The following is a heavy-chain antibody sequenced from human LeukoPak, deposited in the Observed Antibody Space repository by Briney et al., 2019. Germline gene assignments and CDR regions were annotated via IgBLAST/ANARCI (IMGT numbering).Heavy chain of an antibody. CDR2: ISYDGSNK. Sequence: GGSLRLSCAASGFTFSSYGMHWVRQAPGKGLEWVAVISYDGSNKYYADSVKGRFTISRDNSKNTLYLQMNSLRAEDTAVYYCAKGSVVLWFGELFYFDYWGQGTLVTVSS. V-gene: IGHV3-30*18. D-gene: IGHD3-10*01. CDR1: GFTFSSYG. CDR3: AKGSVVLWFGELFYFDY. J-gene: IGHJ4*02.